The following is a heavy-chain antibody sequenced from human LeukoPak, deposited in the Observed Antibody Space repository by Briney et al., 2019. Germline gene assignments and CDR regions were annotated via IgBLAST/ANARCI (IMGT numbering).Heavy chain of an antibody. D-gene: IGHD3-10*02. Sequence: GGSLRLSCAASGFTFSSYSMNWVRQAPGKGLEWVACISDSGNYLYYADSVKGRFTISRDNAKNSLYLQMNSLRAEDTAVYYCAELGITMIGGVWGKGTTVTISS. CDR2: ISDSGNYL. CDR3: AELGITMIGGV. CDR1: GFTFSSYS. J-gene: IGHJ6*04. V-gene: IGHV3-21*01.